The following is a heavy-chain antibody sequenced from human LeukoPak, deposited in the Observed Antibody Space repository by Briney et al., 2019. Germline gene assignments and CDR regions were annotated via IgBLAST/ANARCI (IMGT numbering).Heavy chain of an antibody. D-gene: IGHD3-10*01. J-gene: IGHJ4*02. V-gene: IGHV4-59*01. CDR1: GGSISSYY. CDR3: ARDVPIRGAYYFDY. Sequence: SETLSLTCTVSGGSISSYYWSWIRQPPGKGLEWIGYIYYSGSTNYNPSLKSRVTISVDTSKNQFSLKLSSVTAADTAVYYCARDVPIRGAYYFDYWGQGTLVTVSS. CDR2: IYYSGST.